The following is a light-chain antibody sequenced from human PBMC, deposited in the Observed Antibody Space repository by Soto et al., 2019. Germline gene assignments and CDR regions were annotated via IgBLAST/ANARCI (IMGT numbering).Light chain of an antibody. CDR2: EVT. CDR1: SSDVGGYNY. J-gene: IGLJ2*01. Sequence: QSALTQPPSASGSLGQSVTVSCTGTSSDVGGYNYVSWHQQHPGKAPKVMIYEVTKRPPGVPDRFSGSESGNTASLTVSGLQAEDEGDYYCSSFAGGGNPVLLGGGTKLTVL. V-gene: IGLV2-8*01. CDR3: SSFAGGGNPVL.